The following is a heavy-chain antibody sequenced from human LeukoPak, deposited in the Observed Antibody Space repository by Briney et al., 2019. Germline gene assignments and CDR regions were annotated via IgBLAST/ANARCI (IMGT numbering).Heavy chain of an antibody. CDR1: GFTFSSYG. J-gene: IGHJ4*02. CDR3: AKAGDSSGWYKEFDY. CDR2: ISGSGGST. Sequence: GGSLRLSCAASGFTFSSYGMSWVRQAPGKGLEWVSAISGSGGSTYYADSVKGGFTISRDNCKDTLYLQMNSLRAEDTAVYYCAKAGDSSGWYKEFDYWGQGTLVTVSS. D-gene: IGHD6-19*01. V-gene: IGHV3-23*01.